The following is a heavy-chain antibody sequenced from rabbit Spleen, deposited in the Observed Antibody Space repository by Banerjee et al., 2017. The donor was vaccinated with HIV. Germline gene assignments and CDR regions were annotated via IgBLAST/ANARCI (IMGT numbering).Heavy chain of an antibody. D-gene: IGHD5-1*01. CDR2: IEAGSSGFT. V-gene: IGHV1S40*01. CDR1: GFSFSSSYY. J-gene: IGHJ3*01. Sequence: QSLEESGGDLVKPGASLTLTCTASGFSFSSSYYMCWVRQAPGKGLEWIGCIEAGSSGFTYFASWAKGRFTISKTSSTTVDLQMTSLTAADTATYFCARVPNNNHARLTRLDLWGPGTLVTVS. CDR3: ARVPNNNHARLTRLDL.